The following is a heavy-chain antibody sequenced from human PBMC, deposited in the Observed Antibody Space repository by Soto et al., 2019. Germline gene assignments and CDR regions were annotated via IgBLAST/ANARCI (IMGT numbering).Heavy chain of an antibody. V-gene: IGHV3-20*04. Sequence: EVQLVESGGGVVRPGGSLRLSCAASGFTFDDYGMSWVRQAPGKGLEWVSGINWNGGSTDYADSVKGRFTISRDNAKNSLYLHMNSLIAADTALYYCASYLFSSGYFFYWGQGPLVTVSS. CDR1: GFTFDDYG. D-gene: IGHD3-22*01. CDR2: INWNGGST. CDR3: ASYLFSSGYFFY. J-gene: IGHJ4*02.